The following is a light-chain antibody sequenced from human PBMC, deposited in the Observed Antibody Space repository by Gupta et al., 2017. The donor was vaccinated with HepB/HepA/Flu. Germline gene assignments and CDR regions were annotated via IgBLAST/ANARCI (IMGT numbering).Light chain of an antibody. CDR2: GNS. V-gene: IGLV1-40*01. Sequence: QSVLTPPPSVSGAPGQRVTISCTGSSSNTGAGYDVHWYQQLPGTAPKFLIYGNSNRPSGVPDRFSGSKSGTSASLPITRLQAEDEADYYCQSYDSSLSGFYVFGTGTKVTVL. J-gene: IGLJ1*01. CDR3: QSYDSSLSGFYV. CDR1: SSNTGAGYD.